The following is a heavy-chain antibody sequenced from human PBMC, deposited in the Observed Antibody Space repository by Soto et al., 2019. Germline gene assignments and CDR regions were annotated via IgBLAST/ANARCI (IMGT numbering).Heavy chain of an antibody. D-gene: IGHD3-10*01. CDR2: INHSGST. CDR1: GGSFCGYY. Sequence: SETLSLTCAVYGGSFCGYYWSWIRQPPGKGLEWIGEINHSGSTNYNPSLKSRVTISVDTSKNQFSLKLSSVTAADTAVYYCARILWNMVRGVIIYFDYWGQGTLVTVSS. CDR3: ARILWNMVRGVIIYFDY. J-gene: IGHJ4*02. V-gene: IGHV4-34*01.